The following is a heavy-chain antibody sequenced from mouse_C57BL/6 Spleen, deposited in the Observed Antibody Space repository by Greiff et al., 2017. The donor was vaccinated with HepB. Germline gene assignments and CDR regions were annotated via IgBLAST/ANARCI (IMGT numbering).Heavy chain of an antibody. V-gene: IGHV5-17*01. CDR1: GFTFSDYG. D-gene: IGHD6-2*01. CDR3: ASKSHAAMDY. CDR2: ISSGSSTI. Sequence: EVQVVESGGGLVKPGGSLKLSCAASGFTFSDYGMHWVRQAPEKGLEWVAYISSGSSTIYYADTVKGRFTISRDNAKNTLFLQMTSLRSEDTVMYYCASKSHAAMDYWGQGTSVTVSS. J-gene: IGHJ4*01.